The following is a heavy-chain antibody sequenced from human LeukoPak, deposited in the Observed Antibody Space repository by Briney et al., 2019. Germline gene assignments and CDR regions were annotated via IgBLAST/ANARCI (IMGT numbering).Heavy chain of an antibody. CDR1: GYTFTSYG. Sequence: GASVKVSCKASGYTFTSYGISWVRQAPGQGLEWMGGIIPIFGTANYAQKFQGRVTITADESTSTAYMELSSLRSEDTAVYYCARVRAVVGAVAGLFDLWGRGTLVTVSS. V-gene: IGHV1-69*13. J-gene: IGHJ2*01. D-gene: IGHD6-19*01. CDR2: IIPIFGTA. CDR3: ARVRAVVGAVAGLFDL.